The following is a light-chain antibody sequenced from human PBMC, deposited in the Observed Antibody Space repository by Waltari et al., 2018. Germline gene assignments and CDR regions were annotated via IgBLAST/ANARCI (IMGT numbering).Light chain of an antibody. CDR1: QSVTNY. CDR3: QQRRDWPLT. Sequence: EIVLTQSPAILSLSPGYRASLSCRASQSVTNYLAWYQQKPGQAPRLLIYDTSNRATGIPARFSGSGFGTDFTLTISSLEPEDFAVYYCQQRRDWPLTFGGGTKVEIK. V-gene: IGKV3-11*01. CDR2: DTS. J-gene: IGKJ4*01.